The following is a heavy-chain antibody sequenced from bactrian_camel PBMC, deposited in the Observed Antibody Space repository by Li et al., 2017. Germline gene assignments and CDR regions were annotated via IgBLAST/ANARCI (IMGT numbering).Heavy chain of an antibody. Sequence: HVQLVESGGGSVQSGGSLRLSCVGFGNLYCIAATNWYRQAPGKQREFISRIDSNGRASYVDAVKGRFTISHDNARNTAYLQMDNLKPEDSGMYICAAELRPDYVLQARNILRPIGYNRWGRGTQVTVS. J-gene: IGHJ4*01. CDR1: GNLYCIAA. CDR2: IDSNGRA. D-gene: IGHD4*01. CDR3: AAELRPDYVLQARNILRPIGYNR. V-gene: IGHV3S53*01.